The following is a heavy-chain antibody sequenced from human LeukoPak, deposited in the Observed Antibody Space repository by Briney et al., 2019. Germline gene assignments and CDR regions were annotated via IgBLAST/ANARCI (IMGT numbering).Heavy chain of an antibody. CDR3: ARDSALGGFDY. Sequence: GGSLRLSCAASGFTFSSYWMSWVRQAPGKGLGWVANINQDGSAKDYGGSVEGRFTISRDNAKNSLYLQMNSLRAEDTAVYYCARDSALGGFDYWGQGTLVTVSS. CDR2: INQDGSAK. CDR1: GFTFSSYW. D-gene: IGHD3-16*01. J-gene: IGHJ4*02. V-gene: IGHV3-7*01.